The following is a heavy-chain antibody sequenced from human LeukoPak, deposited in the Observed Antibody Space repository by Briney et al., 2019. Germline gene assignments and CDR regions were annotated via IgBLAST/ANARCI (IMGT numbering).Heavy chain of an antibody. CDR1: GYSISSSNW. D-gene: IGHD3-22*01. CDR2: IYYSGST. Sequence: SDTLSLTCAVSGYSISSSNWWGWIRQPPGKGLEWIGYIYYSGSTNYNPSLKSRVTMSVDTSKNQFSLKLSSVTALDTAVYYCARVSITMSGAFDIWGQGTMVTVSS. CDR3: ARVSITMSGAFDI. V-gene: IGHV4-28*06. J-gene: IGHJ3*02.